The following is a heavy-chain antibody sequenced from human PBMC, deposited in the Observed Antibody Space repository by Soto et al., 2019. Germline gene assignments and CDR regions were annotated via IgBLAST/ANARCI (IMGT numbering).Heavy chain of an antibody. CDR2: ISSSSSYI. Sequence: GGSLRLSCAASGFTFSSYSMNWVRQAPGKGLEWVSSISSSSSYIYYADSVKGRFTISRDNAKNSLYLQMNSLRAEDTAVYYCARLEQQLAHWYFDLWGRGTLVTSPQ. CDR3: ARLEQQLAHWYFDL. J-gene: IGHJ2*01. V-gene: IGHV3-21*01. CDR1: GFTFSSYS. D-gene: IGHD6-13*01.